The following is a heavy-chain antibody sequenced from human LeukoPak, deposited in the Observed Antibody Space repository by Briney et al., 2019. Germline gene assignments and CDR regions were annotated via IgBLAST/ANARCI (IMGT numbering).Heavy chain of an antibody. CDR2: IIPIFGTA. Sequence: SVKVSCKASGGTFSSYAISWVRQAPGQGLEWVGGIIPIFGTANYAQKFQGRVTITADESTSTAYMELSSLRSEDTAVYYCARSTYYDFWSGYYSPNPIDYWGQGTLVTVSS. J-gene: IGHJ4*02. CDR1: GGTFSSYA. CDR3: ARSTYYDFWSGYYSPNPIDY. D-gene: IGHD3-3*01. V-gene: IGHV1-69*13.